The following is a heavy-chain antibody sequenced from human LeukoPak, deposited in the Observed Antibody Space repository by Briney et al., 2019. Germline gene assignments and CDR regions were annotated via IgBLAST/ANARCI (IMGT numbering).Heavy chain of an antibody. V-gene: IGHV3-21*01. D-gene: IGHD3-3*01. CDR2: ISSSSSYI. CDR1: GFTFSSYS. CDR3: ARAGVEWLVSGYYYYMDV. J-gene: IGHJ6*03. Sequence: GGSLRLSCAASGFTFSSYSMNWVRQAPGKGLEWVSSISSSSSYIYYADSVKGRFTISRDNAKNSLYLQMNSLRAEDTAVHYCARAGVEWLVSGYYYYMDVWGKGTTVTVSS.